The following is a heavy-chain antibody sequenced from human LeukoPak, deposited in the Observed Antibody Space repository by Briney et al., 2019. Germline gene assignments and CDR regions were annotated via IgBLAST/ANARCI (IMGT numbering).Heavy chain of an antibody. CDR1: GLTFSSYA. CDR2: ISVSGDST. CDR3: GGRTTVTTSFDY. Sequence: GGSLRLSCAASGLTFSSYAMNWVRQTPGTGLEWVSSISVSGDSTYYADSVKGRFTISRDNSKNTLSLQMNSLRAEDTAVYYCGGRTTVTTSFDYWGQGTLVTVSS. J-gene: IGHJ4*02. V-gene: IGHV3-23*01. D-gene: IGHD4-17*01.